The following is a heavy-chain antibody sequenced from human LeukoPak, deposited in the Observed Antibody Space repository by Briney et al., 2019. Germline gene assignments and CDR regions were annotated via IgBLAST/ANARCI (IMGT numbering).Heavy chain of an antibody. J-gene: IGHJ6*02. CDR1: GGSISSYY. CDR3: ARVLDYYDLYGMDV. Sequence: PSETLSLTCTVSGGSISSYYWSWIRQPPGKGLEWIGYIYYSGSTNYNPSLKSRVTISVDTSKNQFSLKLSSVTAADTAVYYCARVLDYYDLYGMDVWGQGTTVTVSS. V-gene: IGHV4-59*01. CDR2: IYYSGST.